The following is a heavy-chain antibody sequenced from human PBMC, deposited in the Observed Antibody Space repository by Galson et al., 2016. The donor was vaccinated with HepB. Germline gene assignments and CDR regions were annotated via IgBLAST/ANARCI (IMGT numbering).Heavy chain of an antibody. CDR2: IIPMFGTA. V-gene: IGHV1-69*06. J-gene: IGHJ6*02. CDR1: GGTFSSYV. D-gene: IGHD3-10*01. Sequence: SCKSFGGTFSSYVISWVRQAPGQGLEWMGGIIPMFGTANYAQKFQGRVTITADKSTSTAYMELSSLRSEDTAVYYCARERITMLRGVITGNYCYYGMDVWGQGTTVTVSS. CDR3: ARERITMLRGVITGNYCYYGMDV.